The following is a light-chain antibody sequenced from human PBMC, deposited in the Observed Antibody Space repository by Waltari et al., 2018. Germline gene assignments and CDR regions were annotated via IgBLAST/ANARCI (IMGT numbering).Light chain of an antibody. J-gene: IGKJ3*01. CDR3: QRFASSEFT. CDR1: QSVSDRH. CDR2: DAS. V-gene: IGKV3D-20*01. Sequence: ENVLTQSPATLSLSPGERASLSCGASQSVSDRHLAWYQQKPGLAPRLLIYDASKRATCVPDRFSGSRSGTDFTLTISRLEPEDFAVYYCQRFASSEFTFGPGTKVDI.